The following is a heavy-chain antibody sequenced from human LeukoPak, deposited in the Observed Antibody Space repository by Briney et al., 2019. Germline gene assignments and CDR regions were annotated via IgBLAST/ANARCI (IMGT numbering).Heavy chain of an antibody. V-gene: IGHV1-8*01. J-gene: IGHJ1*01. CDR2: MNTNSGNT. Sequence: ASVKVSCKASGYTFTSYDINWGREATGQGLEWMGWMNTNSGNTGYAQKFQGRVTMTRNTSISTAYMELSSLRSEDTAVYYCARPGEYSSSWSEYFQHWGQGTLVTVSS. CDR1: GYTFTSYD. CDR3: ARPGEYSSSWSEYFQH. D-gene: IGHD6-13*01.